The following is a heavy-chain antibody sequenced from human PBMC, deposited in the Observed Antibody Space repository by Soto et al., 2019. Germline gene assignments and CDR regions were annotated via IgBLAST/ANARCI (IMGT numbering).Heavy chain of an antibody. CDR3: VRKPYSSSWSDY. V-gene: IGHV3-11*01. Sequence: QVQLVESGGGLVKPGGSLRLSCAASGFTFSDYYMSWIRQAPGEGLEWVSYISRSGSTIYYADSVKGRFTISRDNAKNSLYLQMNSLRAEDTAVYYCVRKPYSSSWSDYWGQGTLVTVSS. D-gene: IGHD6-13*01. J-gene: IGHJ4*02. CDR2: ISRSGSTI. CDR1: GFTFSDYY.